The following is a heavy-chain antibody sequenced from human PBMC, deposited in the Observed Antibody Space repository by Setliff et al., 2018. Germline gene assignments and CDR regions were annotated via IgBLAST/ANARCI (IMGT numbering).Heavy chain of an antibody. CDR3: ARGVGAMGDY. Sequence: ASVKVSCKASGYTFTINHLYWVRQAPGQGLECMGWIDPNSGVTHYGQKFQGRVTMTRDTSINTAYMELSSLRSDDTAVYYCARGVGAMGDYWGQGTLVTVS. CDR2: IDPNSGVT. J-gene: IGHJ4*02. V-gene: IGHV1-2*02. D-gene: IGHD1-26*01. CDR1: GYTFTINH.